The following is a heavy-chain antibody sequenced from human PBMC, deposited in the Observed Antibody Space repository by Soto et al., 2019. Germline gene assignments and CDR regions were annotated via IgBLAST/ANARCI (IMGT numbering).Heavy chain of an antibody. CDR2: ISSSSSTI. CDR1: GFTFSSYS. V-gene: IGHV3-48*04. Sequence: GGSLRLSCAASGFTFSSYSMNWVRQAPGKGLEWVSYISSSSSTIYYADSVKGRFTISRDNAKNSLYLQMNSLRAEDTAVYYCARDSGDWCFDYWGQGTLVTVSS. CDR3: ARDSGDWCFDY. D-gene: IGHD2-8*02. J-gene: IGHJ4*02.